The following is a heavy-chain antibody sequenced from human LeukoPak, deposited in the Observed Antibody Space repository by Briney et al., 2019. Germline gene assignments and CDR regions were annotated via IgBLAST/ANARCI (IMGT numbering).Heavy chain of an antibody. CDR1: GGSFSGYY. Sequence: SETLSLTCAVYGGSFSGYYWSWIRQPPGKGLEWIGEINHSGSTNYNPSLKSRVTISVDTSKNQFSLKLSSVTAADTAVYYCARTYSGSNLDAFDIWGQGTMVTVSS. V-gene: IGHV4-34*01. CDR3: ARTYSGSNLDAFDI. J-gene: IGHJ3*02. D-gene: IGHD1-26*01. CDR2: INHSGST.